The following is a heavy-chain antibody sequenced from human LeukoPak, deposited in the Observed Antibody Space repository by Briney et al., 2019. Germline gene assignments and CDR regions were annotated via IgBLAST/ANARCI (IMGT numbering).Heavy chain of an antibody. CDR3: ARESPDPTPYYYDSSGYLTQRWYYFDY. CDR2: IVPILGPP. D-gene: IGHD3-22*01. Sequence: ASVKVSCKATGGIFNTNAISWVRQAPGLGLEWLGGIVPILGPPDYARKFQGRVTISADESTTTVYMELSRLRSEDTAVYYCARESPDPTPYYYDSSGYLTQRWYYFDYWGQGTLVTVSS. V-gene: IGHV1-69*13. J-gene: IGHJ4*02. CDR1: GGIFNTNA.